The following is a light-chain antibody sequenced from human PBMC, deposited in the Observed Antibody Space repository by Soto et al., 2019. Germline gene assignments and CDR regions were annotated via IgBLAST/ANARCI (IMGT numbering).Light chain of an antibody. CDR1: SSDVGSYNL. CDR3: RSYTSSSTVV. J-gene: IGLJ2*01. V-gene: IGLV2-14*02. Sequence: QSALTQPASVSGSPGQSITISCTGTSSDVGSYNLVSWYQQHPGKAPKLMIYEDSKRPSGVSNRFSGSKSGNTASLTISGLQAEDEADYYCRSYTSSSTVVFGGGTKLTVL. CDR2: EDS.